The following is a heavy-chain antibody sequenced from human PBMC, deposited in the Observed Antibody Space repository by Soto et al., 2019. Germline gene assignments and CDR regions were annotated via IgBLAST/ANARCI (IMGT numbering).Heavy chain of an antibody. Sequence: GGSLRLSCAASGFTFSDSYMSWVRQAPGKGLEWLSYISGGGGSTINYAGSVEGRFSISRDNAQNSVYLKMNSLRVEDTAVYYCPKMRGYYDSSGYDYWGPGTLLTVYS. CDR2: ISGGGGSTI. D-gene: IGHD3-22*01. CDR3: PKMRGYYDSSGYDY. J-gene: IGHJ4*01. CDR1: GFTFSDSY. V-gene: IGHV3-11*01.